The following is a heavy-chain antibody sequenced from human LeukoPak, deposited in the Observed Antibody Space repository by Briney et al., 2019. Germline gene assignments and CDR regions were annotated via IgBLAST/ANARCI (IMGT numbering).Heavy chain of an antibody. CDR1: GGTFSSYA. Sequence: GASVKVSCTASGGTFSSYAISWVRQAPGQGLEWMGGIIPIFGTANYAQKFQGRVTITADESTSTAYMELSSLRSEDTAVYYCARAGDYGDYAVNWFDPWGQGTLVTVSS. V-gene: IGHV1-69*13. CDR3: ARAGDYGDYAVNWFDP. J-gene: IGHJ5*02. CDR2: IIPIFGTA. D-gene: IGHD4-17*01.